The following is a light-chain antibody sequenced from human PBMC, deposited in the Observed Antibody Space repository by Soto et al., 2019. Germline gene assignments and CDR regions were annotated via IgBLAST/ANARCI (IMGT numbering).Light chain of an antibody. Sequence: DIQMTQSPSSLSASVGDRVTITCRASESVMTYLNWYRQKPGKAPNLLIHTTSTLESGVPTRFSGGGSGTYFTLTISGLQPEDFGSYYCQQSYTSPVTFGGGTKVDIK. CDR3: QQSYTSPVT. V-gene: IGKV1-39*01. J-gene: IGKJ4*01. CDR1: ESVMTY. CDR2: TTS.